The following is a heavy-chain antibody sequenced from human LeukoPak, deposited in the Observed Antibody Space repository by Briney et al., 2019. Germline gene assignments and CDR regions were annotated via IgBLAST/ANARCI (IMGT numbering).Heavy chain of an antibody. Sequence: SETLSLTCTVSGGSISSYYWSWVRQPPGKGLEWIGYIYTGGSTNYNPSLKSRVNISVDTSKDQFCLKLRSVTAADTAGYYCGRYLSGYMDYWGQGTLVTVSS. CDR1: GGSISSYY. CDR2: IYTGGST. J-gene: IGHJ4*02. V-gene: IGHV4-4*09. D-gene: IGHD3-22*01. CDR3: GRYLSGYMDY.